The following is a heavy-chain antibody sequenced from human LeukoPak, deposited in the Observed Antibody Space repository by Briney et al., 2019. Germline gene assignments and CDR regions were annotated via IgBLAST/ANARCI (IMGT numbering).Heavy chain of an antibody. CDR3: ARPKSFSPDYGDLYYFDY. J-gene: IGHJ4*02. V-gene: IGHV4-34*01. Sequence: SETLSLTCAVYGGSFSGYYWSWIRQPPGKGLEWIGEINHSGSTNYNPSLKSRVTISVDTSKNQFSLKLSSVTAADTAVYYCARPKSFSPDYGDLYYFDYWGQGTLVTVSS. CDR2: INHSGST. D-gene: IGHD4-17*01. CDR1: GGSFSGYY.